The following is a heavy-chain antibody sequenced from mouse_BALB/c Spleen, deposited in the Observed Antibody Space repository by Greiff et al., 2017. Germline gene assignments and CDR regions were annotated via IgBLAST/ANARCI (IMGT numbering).Heavy chain of an antibody. V-gene: IGHV5-6-5*01. Sequence: EVMLVESGGGLVKPGGSLKLSCAASGFTFSSYAMSWVRQTPEKRLEWVASISSGGSTYYPDSVKGRFTISRDNARNILYLQMSSLRSEDTAMYYCARGRDSDWYFEVWGAGTTVTVSS. CDR3: ARGRDSDWYFEV. CDR1: GFTFSSYA. CDR2: ISSGGST. J-gene: IGHJ1*01.